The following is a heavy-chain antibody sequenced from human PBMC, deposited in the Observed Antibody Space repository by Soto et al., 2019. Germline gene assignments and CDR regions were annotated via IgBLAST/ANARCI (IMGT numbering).Heavy chain of an antibody. D-gene: IGHD3-10*01. V-gene: IGHV1-8*01. CDR1: GYTFTSYD. Sequence: QVQLVQSGAEVKKPGASVKVSYKASGYTFTSYDINWVRQATGQGLEWMGWMNPNSGNTGYAQKFQGRVTMTRNTSISTAYMELSSLRSEDTAVYYCARGGVFFFAAPTNPFDYWGQGTLVTVSS. CDR3: ARGGVFFFAAPTNPFDY. CDR2: MNPNSGNT. J-gene: IGHJ4*02.